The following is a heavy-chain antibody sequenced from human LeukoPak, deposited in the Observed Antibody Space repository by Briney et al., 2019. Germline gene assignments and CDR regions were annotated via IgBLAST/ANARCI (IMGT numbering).Heavy chain of an antibody. V-gene: IGHV4-59*01. D-gene: IGHD6-13*01. CDR3: AGGDIAAAGTFDY. CDR2: IYYSGST. CDR1: GGSISSYY. J-gene: IGHJ4*02. Sequence: SETRSLTCTVSGGSISSYYWSWIRQPPGKGLEWIGYIYYSGSTNYNPSLKSRVTTSVDTSKNQFSLKLSSVTAADTAVYYCAGGDIAAAGTFDYWGQGTLVTVSS.